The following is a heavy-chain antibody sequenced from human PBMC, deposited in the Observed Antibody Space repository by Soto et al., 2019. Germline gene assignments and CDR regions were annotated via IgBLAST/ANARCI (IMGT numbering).Heavy chain of an antibody. CDR1: RFTFSSYE. J-gene: IGHJ6*02. V-gene: IGHV3-48*03. CDR2: ISSSGYTV. D-gene: IGHD5-18*01. Sequence: GGSLRLSCAASRFTFSSYEMNWVRQAPGKGLEWVSYISSSGYTVYYADSVRGRFTISRDNTRNSLYLQMNSLRDEDTALYYCARGAAYTASHYYYYGMDVWGQGTTVTVSS. CDR3: ARGAAYTASHYYYYGMDV.